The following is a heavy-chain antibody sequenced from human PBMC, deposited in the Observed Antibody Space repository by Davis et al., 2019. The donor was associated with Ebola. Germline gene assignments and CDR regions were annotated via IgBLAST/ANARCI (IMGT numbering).Heavy chain of an antibody. V-gene: IGHV1-18*01. CDR1: GYTFTSYD. Sequence: ASVKVSCKASGYTFTSYDINWVRQATGQGLEWMGWMNPNSGNTNYAQKLQGRVTMTTDTSTSTAYMELRSLRSDDTAVYYCARWAQYQLLNDYWGQGTLVTVSS. CDR2: MNPNSGNT. CDR3: ARWAQYQLLNDY. J-gene: IGHJ4*02. D-gene: IGHD2-2*01.